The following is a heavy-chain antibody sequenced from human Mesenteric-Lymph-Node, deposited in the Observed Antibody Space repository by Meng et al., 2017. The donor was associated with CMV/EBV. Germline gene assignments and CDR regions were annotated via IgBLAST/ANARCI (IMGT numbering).Heavy chain of an antibody. Sequence: GGSLRLSCAVSGMTFSSETMIWVRQAPGKGLEWVSSISSRKGFTYYADSVKDRFTISRDDASTSVYLQMNSLRVEDTAVYYCTGGSYLAWGQGTLVTVSS. J-gene: IGHJ5*02. CDR3: TGGSYLA. V-gene: IGHV3-21*04. CDR1: GMTFSSET. CDR2: ISSRKGFT. D-gene: IGHD1-26*01.